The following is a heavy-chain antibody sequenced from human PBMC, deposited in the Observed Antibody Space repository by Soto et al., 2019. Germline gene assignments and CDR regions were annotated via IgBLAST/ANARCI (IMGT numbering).Heavy chain of an antibody. Sequence: ASVKVSCKASGGTFSSYAISWVRQAPGQGLEWMGGIIPILGIANYAQKFQGRVTITADKSTSTAYMELSSLRSEDTAVYYCATRGGEPPYYYYYYGMDVWGQGTTVTVSS. D-gene: IGHD3-16*01. CDR1: GGTFSSYA. CDR3: ATRGGEPPYYYYYYGMDV. J-gene: IGHJ6*02. V-gene: IGHV1-69*10. CDR2: IIPILGIA.